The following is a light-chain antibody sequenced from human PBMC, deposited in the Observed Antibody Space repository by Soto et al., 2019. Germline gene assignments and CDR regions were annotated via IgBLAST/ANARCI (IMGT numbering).Light chain of an antibody. Sequence: IQLTQSPSFLSASVGDRVTITCRASQDIANYLAWYQQKPGKAPKFLIYATSTFQSGVPSRFSGGGSGTEFPLTISDLQPEDFATYYCQQVNSYPLTFGGGTKVEIK. CDR1: QDIANY. J-gene: IGKJ4*01. CDR2: ATS. V-gene: IGKV1-9*01. CDR3: QQVNSYPLT.